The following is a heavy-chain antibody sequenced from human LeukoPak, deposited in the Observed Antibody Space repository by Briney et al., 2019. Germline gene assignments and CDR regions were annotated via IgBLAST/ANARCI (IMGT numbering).Heavy chain of an antibody. D-gene: IGHD3-3*01. J-gene: IGHJ4*02. CDR1: GGSISSFY. V-gene: IGHV4-59*12. Sequence: PSETLSLTCTVSGGSISSFYWSWIRQSPDKGLEWLGYVYYSGSINYNPSLESRVTISVDTSKNQFSLKLSSVTAADTAVYYCARIGSTIFGVVIQTRTYYFDYWGQGTLVTVSS. CDR2: VYYSGSI. CDR3: ARIGSTIFGVVIQTRTYYFDY.